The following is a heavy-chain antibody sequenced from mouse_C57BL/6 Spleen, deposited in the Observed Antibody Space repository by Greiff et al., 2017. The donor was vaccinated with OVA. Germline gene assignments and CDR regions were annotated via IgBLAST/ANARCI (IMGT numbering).Heavy chain of an antibody. Sequence: EMKLMESGGGLVKPGGSLKLSCAASGFTFSDYGMHWVRQAPEKGLEWVAYISSGSSTIYYADTVKGRFTISRDNAKNTLFLQMTSLRSEDTAMYYCANAIYYDYDYYAMDYWGQGTSVTVSS. CDR3: ANAIYYDYDYYAMDY. J-gene: IGHJ4*01. CDR2: ISSGSSTI. D-gene: IGHD2-4*01. CDR1: GFTFSDYG. V-gene: IGHV5-17*01.